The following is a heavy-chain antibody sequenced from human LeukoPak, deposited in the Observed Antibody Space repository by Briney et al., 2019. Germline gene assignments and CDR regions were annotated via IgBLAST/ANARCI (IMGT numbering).Heavy chain of an antibody. CDR1: GFTFSNFW. V-gene: IGHV4-30-4*08. J-gene: IGHJ4*02. Sequence: SLRLSCTASGFTFSNFWVGWIRQPPGKGLEWLGSVYDSWNNYYNPSLESRITMSVDTSKNQYSLELSSVIAADTAVYYCASYFVGNGGRGYWGQGALVTVSS. CDR2: VYDSWNN. D-gene: IGHD3-10*02. CDR3: ASYFVGNGGRGY.